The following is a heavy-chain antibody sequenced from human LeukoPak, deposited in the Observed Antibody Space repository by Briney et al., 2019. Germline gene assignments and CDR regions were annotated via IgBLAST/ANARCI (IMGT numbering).Heavy chain of an antibody. CDR1: GHTFSSYA. V-gene: IGHV1-69*13. CDR3: ARASPPNIVVAV. Sequence: GASVKVSCKASGHTFSSYAISWVRQAPGQGLEWMGGIIPIFGTANYAQKFQGRVTITADESTSTAYMELSSLRSEDTAVYYCARASPPNIVVAVWGQGTLVTVSS. D-gene: IGHD2-15*01. CDR2: IIPIFGTA. J-gene: IGHJ4*02.